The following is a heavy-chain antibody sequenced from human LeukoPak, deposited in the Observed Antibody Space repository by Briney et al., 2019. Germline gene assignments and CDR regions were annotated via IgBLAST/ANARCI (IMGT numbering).Heavy chain of an antibody. Sequence: GASVKVSCKASGYTFTGYYMHWVRQAPGQGLEWMGWINPNSGGTNYAQKFQGRVTMTRDTSISTAYMELSRLRSDDTAVYYCARAYYYDSSGSRAFDIWGQGTMVTVSS. CDR1: GYTFTGYY. CDR3: ARAYYYDSSGSRAFDI. J-gene: IGHJ3*02. V-gene: IGHV1-2*02. D-gene: IGHD3-22*01. CDR2: INPNSGGT.